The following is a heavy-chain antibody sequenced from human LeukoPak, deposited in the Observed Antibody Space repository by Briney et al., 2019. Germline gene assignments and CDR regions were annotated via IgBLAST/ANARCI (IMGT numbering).Heavy chain of an antibody. CDR3: ARAPAGRFGELLFDY. J-gene: IGHJ4*02. D-gene: IGHD3-10*01. CDR2: ISSSSSYI. CDR1: GFTFSSYS. Sequence: PGGSLRLSCAASGFTFSSYSMNWVRQAPGKGLEWVSPISSSSSYIYYADSVKGRFTISRDNAKNSLYLQMNSLRAEDTAVYYCARAPAGRFGELLFDYWGQGTLVTVSS. V-gene: IGHV3-21*01.